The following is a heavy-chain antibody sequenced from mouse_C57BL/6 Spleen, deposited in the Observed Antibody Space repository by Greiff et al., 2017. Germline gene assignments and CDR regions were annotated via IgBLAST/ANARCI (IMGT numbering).Heavy chain of an antibody. D-gene: IGHD1-1*01. CDR3: ARGDYGSSYGYWYFDV. J-gene: IGHJ1*03. CDR2: IDPSDSET. V-gene: IGHV1-52*01. Sequence: QVQLQQPGAELVRPGSSVKLSCKASGYTFTSYWMHWVKQRPIQGLEWIGNIDPSDSETHYNQKFKDKATLTVDKSSSTAYMQLSSLTSEDSAVYYCARGDYGSSYGYWYFDVWGTGTTVTVSS. CDR1: GYTFTSYW.